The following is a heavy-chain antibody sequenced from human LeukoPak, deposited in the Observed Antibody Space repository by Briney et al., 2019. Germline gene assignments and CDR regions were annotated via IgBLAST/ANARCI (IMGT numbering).Heavy chain of an antibody. CDR1: GFTFSSYA. J-gene: IGHJ4*02. V-gene: IGHV3-30*04. CDR3: ARDGETYYYDSSGYFDY. D-gene: IGHD3-22*01. CDR2: ISYDGSNK. Sequence: PGGSLRLSCAASGFTFSSYAMHWVRQAPGKGLEWVAVISYDGSNKYYADSVKGRFTISRDNSKNTLYLQMNSLRAEDTAVYYCARDGETYYYDSSGYFDYWGQGTLVTVSS.